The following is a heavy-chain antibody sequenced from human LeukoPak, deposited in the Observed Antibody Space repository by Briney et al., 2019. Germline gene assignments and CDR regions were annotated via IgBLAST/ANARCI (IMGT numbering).Heavy chain of an antibody. J-gene: IGHJ4*02. CDR2: IYTSGST. D-gene: IGHD1-26*01. CDR1: GGSISSYY. V-gene: IGHV4-4*07. CDR3: ARDPRIVGATIFDY. Sequence: SETLSLTCTVSGGSISSYYWSLIRQPAGKGLEWIGRIYTSGSTNYNPSLKSRVTMSVDTSKNQFSLKLSSVTAADTAVYYCARDPRIVGATIFDYWGQGTLVTVSS.